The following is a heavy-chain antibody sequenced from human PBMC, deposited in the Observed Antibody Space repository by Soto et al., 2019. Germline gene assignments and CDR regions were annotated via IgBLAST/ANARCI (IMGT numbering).Heavy chain of an antibody. J-gene: IGHJ4*02. D-gene: IGHD2-21*02. CDR3: ATAPAVVTDPFDY. Sequence: ASVKVSCKASGYTFTSYGISWVRQAPGKGLEWMGGFDPEDGETIYAQKFQGRVTMTEDTSTDTAYMELSSLRSEDTAVYYCATAPAVVTDPFDYWGQGTLVTVSS. CDR2: FDPEDGET. V-gene: IGHV1-24*01. CDR1: GYTFTSYG.